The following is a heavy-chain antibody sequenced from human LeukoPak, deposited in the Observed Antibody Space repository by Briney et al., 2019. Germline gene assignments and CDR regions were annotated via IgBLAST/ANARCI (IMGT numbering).Heavy chain of an antibody. D-gene: IGHD6-19*01. Sequence: SETLSLTCTVSGGSISRYYWSWIRQPPGKGLEWIGYIYYSGSTNYNPSLKSRVTISVDTSKNQFSLKLSSVTAADTAMYYCAAYVAVTGTARLDYWGQGTLVTVSS. CDR2: IYYSGST. CDR3: AAYVAVTGTARLDY. J-gene: IGHJ4*02. CDR1: GGSISRYY. V-gene: IGHV4-59*08.